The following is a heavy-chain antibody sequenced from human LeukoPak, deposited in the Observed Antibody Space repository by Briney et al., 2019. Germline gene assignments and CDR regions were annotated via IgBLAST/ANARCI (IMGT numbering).Heavy chain of an antibody. V-gene: IGHV3-48*03. J-gene: IGHJ4*02. CDR1: GFTFSNYG. D-gene: IGHD2/OR15-2a*01. CDR3: ARDLGGYYYCR. Sequence: PGGSLRLSCAASGFTFSNYGMSWVRQPPGKGLEWISYISSGGTTIYYADSVKGRFTISRDNAKNSLYLQMHSLRAEDTAIYYCARDLGGYYYCRWGQGTLVTVSS. CDR2: ISSGGTTI.